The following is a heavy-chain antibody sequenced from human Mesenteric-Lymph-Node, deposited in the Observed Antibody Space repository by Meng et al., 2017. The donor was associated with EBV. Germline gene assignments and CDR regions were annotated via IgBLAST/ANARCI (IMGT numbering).Heavy chain of an antibody. D-gene: IGHD1-14*01. CDR2: ISYSGNS. J-gene: IGHJ4*02. Sequence: HRRPRLPGPGLVKASEPLSLPCHVAGGSVSSSSDFWGWIRQPPGKGLEWIASISYSGNSFYNPSLRSRVTISVDTSKNQFSLRVTSVTAADTAVYYCTSTPNPNFYDYWGQGTLVTVSS. V-gene: IGHV4-39*01. CDR3: TSTPNPNFYDY. CDR1: GGSVSSSSDF.